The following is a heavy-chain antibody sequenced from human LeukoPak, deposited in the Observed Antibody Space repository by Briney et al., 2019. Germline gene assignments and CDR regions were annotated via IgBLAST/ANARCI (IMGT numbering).Heavy chain of an antibody. CDR1: GGSINSYY. V-gene: IGHV4-59*12. CDR2: ISYSGGT. D-gene: IGHD3-22*01. Sequence: SETLSLTCTVSGGSINSYYWSWIRQPPGKGLEWIGYISYSGGTNYNPSLKSRVTMSLDASTNQFSLKLSSVIAADTAVYYCATSTDMSSYYHARFDYWGQGTLVTVSS. CDR3: ATSTDMSSYYHARFDY. J-gene: IGHJ4*02.